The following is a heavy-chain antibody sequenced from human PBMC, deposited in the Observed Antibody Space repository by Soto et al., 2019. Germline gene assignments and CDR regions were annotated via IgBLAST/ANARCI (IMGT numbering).Heavy chain of an antibody. Sequence: QVKLQESGPGLVKPSGTLSLTCAVSGGSIVSDKWWSWVRQSPGKGLEWLGEINHRGSTIYHPSLKSRVTISVDTSRNQFYLKVKSVTAADTAVYYCARGGSSELWGQGTLVTVSS. D-gene: IGHD6-6*01. CDR2: INHRGST. CDR1: GGSIVSDKW. V-gene: IGHV4-4*02. CDR3: ARGGSSEL. J-gene: IGHJ4*02.